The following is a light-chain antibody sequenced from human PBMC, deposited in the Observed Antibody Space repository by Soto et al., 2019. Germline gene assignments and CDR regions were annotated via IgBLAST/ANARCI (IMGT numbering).Light chain of an antibody. CDR2: DAS. CDR1: SSDVGGYNF. CDR3: SSYTSSSTVYV. J-gene: IGLJ1*01. Sequence: QSVLTQPASVSGSPGQSITISCTGTSSDVGGYNFVSWYQQHPGKAPKLMIFDASNRPSGISSRFSGSKSGNTASLTISGLQAEDEAVYYCSSYTSSSTVYVFGTGTKVTVL. V-gene: IGLV2-14*03.